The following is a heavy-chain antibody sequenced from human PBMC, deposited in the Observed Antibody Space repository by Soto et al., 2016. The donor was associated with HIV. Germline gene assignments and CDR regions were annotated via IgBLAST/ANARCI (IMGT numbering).Heavy chain of an antibody. V-gene: IGHV3-74*03. CDR2: INNDGRNT. D-gene: IGHD1-26*01. CDR3: VRVVWERWLPFPLTS. Sequence: EVRLVESGGGLAQPGGSLRLSCVGSGFIFSNYWMHWVRQAPGKGLLWVSRINNDGRNTTYADSVRGRFTMSRNNSKNTMFLQMNNLRAEDTAVYYCVRVVWERWLPFPLTSWGQGTQVTVSS. J-gene: IGHJ4*02. CDR1: GFIFSNYW.